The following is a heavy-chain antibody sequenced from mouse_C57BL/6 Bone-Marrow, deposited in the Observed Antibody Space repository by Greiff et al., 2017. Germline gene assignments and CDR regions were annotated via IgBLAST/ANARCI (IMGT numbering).Heavy chain of an antibody. V-gene: IGHV1-19*01. J-gene: IGHJ1*03. Sequence: VQLQQSGPVLVKPGASVKMSCKASGYTFTDYYMHWVKQSHGQSLEWIGVINPYNGGTSYNQKFKGKATLTVDKSSSTAYMELNSLTSEDSAVYYCARCSTTVVATDWYFDVWGTGTTVTVSS. CDR3: ARCSTTVVATDWYFDV. D-gene: IGHD1-1*01. CDR2: INPYNGGT. CDR1: GYTFTDYY.